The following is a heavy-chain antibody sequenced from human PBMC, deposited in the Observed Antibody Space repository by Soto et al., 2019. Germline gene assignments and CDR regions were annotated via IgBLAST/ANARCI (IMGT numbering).Heavy chain of an antibody. Sequence: GGSLRLSCAASGFTFSSYDMHWVRQATGKGLEWVSAIGTAGDTYYPGSVKGRFTISRDNSKNTLYLKMNSLRAEDKAVYYCARDQYSSSWYGTFDYHYYYGMDVWGQGTTVTVSS. D-gene: IGHD6-13*01. V-gene: IGHV3-13*01. J-gene: IGHJ6*02. CDR1: GFTFSSYD. CDR2: IGTAGDT. CDR3: ARDQYSSSWYGTFDYHYYYGMDV.